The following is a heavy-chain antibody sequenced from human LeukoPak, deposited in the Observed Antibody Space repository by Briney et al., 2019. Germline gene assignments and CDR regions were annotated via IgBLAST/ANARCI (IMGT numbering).Heavy chain of an antibody. CDR1: GFVFGHSW. D-gene: IGHD3-22*01. CDR2: INLDGSEI. V-gene: IGHV3-7*03. J-gene: IGHJ4*02. Sequence: GGSLRLSCGASGFVFGHSWMSWVRKAPGKGLEWVANINLDGSEINYLDSLTGRLTISRDNAKDSLYLQMNGLRAEDTAVYFCVRDRGYSTFDYWGQGTLVTVSS. CDR3: VRDRGYSTFDY.